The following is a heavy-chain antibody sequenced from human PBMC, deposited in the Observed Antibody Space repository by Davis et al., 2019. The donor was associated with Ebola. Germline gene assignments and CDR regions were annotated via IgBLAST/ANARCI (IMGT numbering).Heavy chain of an antibody. CDR3: ARDKYVSSYYYGMDV. Sequence: ASVKVSCKASGYTFTSYYIHWVRQAPGQGLEWMGIINPSGGSTSYAQKFQGRVTMIRDTSTTTVYMELSSLRSEDTAVYYCARDKYVSSYYYGMDVWGQGTTVTVSS. J-gene: IGHJ6*02. CDR1: GYTFTSYY. D-gene: IGHD3-16*02. CDR2: INPSGGST. V-gene: IGHV1-46*01.